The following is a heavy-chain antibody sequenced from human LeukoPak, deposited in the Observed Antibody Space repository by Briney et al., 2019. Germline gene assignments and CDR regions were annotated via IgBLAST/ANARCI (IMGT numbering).Heavy chain of an antibody. CDR2: IKKDGSEK. CDR1: GFTLSSYW. V-gene: IGHV3-7*01. D-gene: IGHD5-24*01. Sequence: PGGSLRLSCAASGFTLSSYWMSWVRQAPGKGLEWGANIKKDGSEKYYVESVKGRFTISRDNAKNSLYLQMNSLRAEDTAVYYCARGPLRSDYWGQGTLVTVSS. J-gene: IGHJ4*02. CDR3: ARGPLRSDY.